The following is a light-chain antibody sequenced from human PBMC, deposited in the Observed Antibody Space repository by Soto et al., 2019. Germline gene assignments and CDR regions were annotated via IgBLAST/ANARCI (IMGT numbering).Light chain of an antibody. Sequence: QSALTQPASVSGSPGQSVTISCTGTIDDIGAYDYVSWYQQRPGSAPHLIIYDVNNRPAGTSHRFSGSNSVHTAYLTISGLQSDDEATYHCSSYTSTYSLVFGTGTKVTVL. CDR3: SSYTSTYSLV. CDR1: IDDIGAYDY. V-gene: IGLV2-14*03. J-gene: IGLJ1*01. CDR2: DVN.